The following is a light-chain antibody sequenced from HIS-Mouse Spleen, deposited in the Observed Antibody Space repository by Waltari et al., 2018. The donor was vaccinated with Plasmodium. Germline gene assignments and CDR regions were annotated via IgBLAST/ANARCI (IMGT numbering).Light chain of an antibody. J-gene: IGLJ3*02. Sequence: SYELTQPPSVSVSPGQTARITSPGDALPKKYAYWYQQKSGQAPVLVIYEDSKRPPGIPERFSGSSSGTMATLTISGAQVEDEADYYCYSTDSSGNHRVFGGGTKLTVL. V-gene: IGLV3-10*01. CDR1: ALPKKY. CDR3: YSTDSSGNHRV. CDR2: EDS.